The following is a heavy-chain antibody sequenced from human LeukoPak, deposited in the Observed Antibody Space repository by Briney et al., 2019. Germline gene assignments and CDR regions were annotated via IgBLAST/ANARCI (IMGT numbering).Heavy chain of an antibody. D-gene: IGHD2-8*01. V-gene: IGHV3-20*04. CDR1: GFTFDDYA. J-gene: IGHJ4*02. Sequence: GRSLRLSCAASGFTFDDYAMHWVRQAPGKGLEWVSNINWHGGSTNYADSVKGRFTTSRDNAKSSLYLQMNSLRIEDTALYYCARGLMGGYPRFDYWGQGTLVTVSS. CDR3: ARGLMGGYPRFDY. CDR2: INWHGGST.